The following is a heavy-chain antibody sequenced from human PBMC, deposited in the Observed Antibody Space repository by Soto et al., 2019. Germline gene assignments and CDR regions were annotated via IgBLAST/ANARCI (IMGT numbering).Heavy chain of an antibody. D-gene: IGHD3-10*01. V-gene: IGHV3-23*01. CDR1: GFTFSRHA. CDR3: AKVLLWFGDRFDY. Sequence: GGSLILSRATTGFTFSRHANSWVRQAPGKGLEWVSAISGSGGSTYYADSVKGRFTISRDNSKNTLYLQMNSLRAEDTAVYYCAKVLLWFGDRFDYWGQGTLVTVSS. CDR2: ISGSGGST. J-gene: IGHJ4*02.